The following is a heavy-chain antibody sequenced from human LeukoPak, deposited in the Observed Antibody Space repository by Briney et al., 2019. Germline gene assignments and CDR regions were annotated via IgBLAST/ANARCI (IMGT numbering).Heavy chain of an antibody. J-gene: IGHJ4*02. CDR1: GFTFSDYY. D-gene: IGHD6-19*01. CDR2: ISSSGSTI. CDR3: ARVGTSGWTSDY. V-gene: IGHV3-11*04. Sequence: GGSLGLSCAASGFTFSDYYMSWIRQAPGKGLEWVSYISSSGSTIYYADSVKGRFTVSRDNAKNSLDLQMNSLRVEDTAVYYCARVGTSGWTSDYWGQGTLVTVSS.